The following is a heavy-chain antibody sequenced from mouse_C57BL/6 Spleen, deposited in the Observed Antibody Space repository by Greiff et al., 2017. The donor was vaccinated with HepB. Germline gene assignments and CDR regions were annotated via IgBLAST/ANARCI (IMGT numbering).Heavy chain of an antibody. CDR2: IRNKANNHAT. D-gene: IGHD1-1*01. CDR1: GFTFSDAW. Sequence: EVKLQESGGGLVQPGGSMKLSCAASGFTFSDAWMDWVRQSPEKGLEWVAEIRNKANNHATYYAESVKGRFTISRDDSKSSVYLQMNSLRAEDTGIYYCTPATVVDWYFDVWGTGTTVTVSS. CDR3: TPATVVDWYFDV. J-gene: IGHJ1*03. V-gene: IGHV6-6*01.